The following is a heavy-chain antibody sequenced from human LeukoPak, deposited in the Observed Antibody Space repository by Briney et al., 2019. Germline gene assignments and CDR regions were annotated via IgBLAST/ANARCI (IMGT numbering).Heavy chain of an antibody. J-gene: IGHJ4*02. CDR2: IWYDGSNK. D-gene: IGHD6-19*01. V-gene: IGHV3-33*01. CDR1: GFTFSSYG. Sequence: GSLRLSCAASGFTFSSYGMHWVRQAPGKGLEWVAVIWYDGSNKYYADSVKGRFTISRDNSKNTLYLQMNSLRAEDTAVYYCASWPGGWYGEDSWGQGTLVTVSS. CDR3: ASWPGGWYGEDS.